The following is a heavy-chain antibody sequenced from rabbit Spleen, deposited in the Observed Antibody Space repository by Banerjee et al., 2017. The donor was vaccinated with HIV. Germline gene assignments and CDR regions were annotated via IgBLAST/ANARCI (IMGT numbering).Heavy chain of an antibody. J-gene: IGHJ4*01. D-gene: IGHD4-2*01. CDR1: GLDFSSSYW. CDR3: ARDAAGREDFNL. V-gene: IGHV1S45*01. CDR2: IDVVKYGST. Sequence: QEQLAESGGGLVKPGSSLTLTCKASGLDFSSSYWICWVRQAPGKGLEWIACIDVVKYGSTYYASWAKGRFTISKSSSTTVTLQMTSLTAADTATYFCARDAAGREDFNLWGQGTLVTVS.